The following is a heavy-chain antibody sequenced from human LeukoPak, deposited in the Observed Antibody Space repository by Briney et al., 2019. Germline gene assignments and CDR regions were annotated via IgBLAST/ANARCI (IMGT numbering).Heavy chain of an antibody. J-gene: IGHJ4*02. V-gene: IGHV1-2*02. CDR1: GYTFTGYY. Sequence: ASVKVSCKASGYTFTGYYMHWVRQAPGQGLEWMGWINPNSGGTNYAQKFQGRVTMTRDTSISTAYMELSRLRSDDTAVYYCARDVIVGATLLSYFDYWGQGTLVTVSS. CDR3: ARDVIVGATLLSYFDY. D-gene: IGHD1-26*01. CDR2: INPNSGGT.